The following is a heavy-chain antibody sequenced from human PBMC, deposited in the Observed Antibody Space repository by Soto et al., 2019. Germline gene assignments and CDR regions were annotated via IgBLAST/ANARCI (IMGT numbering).Heavy chain of an antibody. CDR2: ISYDGSNK. J-gene: IGHJ4*02. V-gene: IGHV3-30-3*01. CDR3: ARDDDYGSILDY. Sequence: QVQLVESGGGVVQPGRSLRLSCAASGFTFSSYAMHWVRQAPGKGLEWVAVISYDGSNKYYADSVKGRFTISRDNSKNTLYLQMNSLRAEDTAVYYCARDDDYGSILDYWGQGTLVTVSS. D-gene: IGHD3-10*01. CDR1: GFTFSSYA.